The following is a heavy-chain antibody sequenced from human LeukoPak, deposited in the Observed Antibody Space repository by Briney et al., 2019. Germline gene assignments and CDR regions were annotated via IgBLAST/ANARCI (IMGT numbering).Heavy chain of an antibody. CDR1: GASITISSYS. Sequence: SETLSLTCTVSGASITISSYSWGWIRQSPGKGLEWLATFYSDGSTYYPPSLKSRVTISVDASKNQISPTLTSVAAADTAIYYCARQFLIPATTENYFVSWGQGTLLTVSS. J-gene: IGHJ4*02. CDR3: ARQFLIPATTENYFVS. V-gene: IGHV4-39*01. D-gene: IGHD5-12*01. CDR2: FYSDGST.